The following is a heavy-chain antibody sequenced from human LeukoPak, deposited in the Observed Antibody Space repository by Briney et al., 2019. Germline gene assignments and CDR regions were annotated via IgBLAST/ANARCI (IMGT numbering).Heavy chain of an antibody. J-gene: IGHJ4*02. V-gene: IGHV3-66*01. D-gene: IGHD3-22*01. CDR3: AREYYYDSSGYYYVGSNFDY. Sequence: PGGSLRLSCAASGFTVSSNYMSWVRQAPGKGLEWVSVIYSGGSTYYADSVKGRFTISRDNSKNTLYLQMNSLRAEDTAVYYCAREYYYDSSGYYYVGSNFDYWGQGTLVTVSS. CDR1: GFTVSSNY. CDR2: IYSGGST.